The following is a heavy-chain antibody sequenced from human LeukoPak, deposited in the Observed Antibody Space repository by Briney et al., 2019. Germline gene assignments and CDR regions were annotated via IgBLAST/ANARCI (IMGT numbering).Heavy chain of an antibody. D-gene: IGHD6-13*01. CDR1: GGSVSSGSDY. J-gene: IGHJ5*01. Sequence: SETLSLTCTVSGGSVSSGSDYWSWIRQPPGKGLEWIGYIYYSGSTNYNPSLKSRVTISVDTSKNQFSLKLSSVTAADTAVYYCARDIAAAGTNWFDPWGQGTLVTVSS. V-gene: IGHV4-61*01. CDR3: ARDIAAAGTNWFDP. CDR2: IYYSGST.